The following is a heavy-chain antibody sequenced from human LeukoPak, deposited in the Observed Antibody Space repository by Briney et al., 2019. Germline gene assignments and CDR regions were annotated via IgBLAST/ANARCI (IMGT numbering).Heavy chain of an antibody. CDR1: GFTFSSYV. CDR3: AKLDYYDTH. D-gene: IGHD3-22*01. Sequence: PGGSLRLSCSASGFTFSSYVMHWVRQAPGKGLEYVSGISGDGASTYYADSVKGRFTISRDNSKNTLYLQMNSLKAEDMAVYFCAKLDYYDTHWGQGTLVTVSS. V-gene: IGHV3-64*04. J-gene: IGHJ4*02. CDR2: ISGDGAST.